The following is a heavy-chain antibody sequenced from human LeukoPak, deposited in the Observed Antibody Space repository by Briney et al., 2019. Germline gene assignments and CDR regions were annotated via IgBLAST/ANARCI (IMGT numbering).Heavy chain of an antibody. J-gene: IGHJ4*02. CDR2: IYHSGST. Sequence: SETLSLTCAVSGGSISSSNWWSWVRQPPGKGLEWIGEIYHSGSTNYNPSLKSRVTISVDKSKNQFSLKLSSVTAADTAVYYCVREGVGGEYYYDTSGPWGQGTLVTVSS. CDR1: GGSISSSNW. CDR3: VREGVGGEYYYDTSGP. V-gene: IGHV4-4*02. D-gene: IGHD3-22*01.